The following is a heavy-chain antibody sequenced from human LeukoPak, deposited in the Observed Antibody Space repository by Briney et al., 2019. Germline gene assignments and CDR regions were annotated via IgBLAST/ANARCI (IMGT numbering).Heavy chain of an antibody. CDR2: IYHSGST. J-gene: IGHJ4*02. CDR1: GGSISSSNW. CDR3: ARAARFRLPYYFDY. V-gene: IGHV4-4*02. Sequence: PSETLSLTCAVSGGSISSSNWWSWVRQPPGKGLEWIGEIYHSGSTNYNPSLKSRVTISVDKSKNQFSLKLSSVTAADTAVYYCARAARFRLPYYFDYWGQGTLVTVSS. D-gene: IGHD3-16*01.